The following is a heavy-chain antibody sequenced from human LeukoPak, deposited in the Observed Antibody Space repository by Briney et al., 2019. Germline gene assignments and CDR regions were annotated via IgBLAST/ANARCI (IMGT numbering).Heavy chain of an antibody. CDR3: AKVPGPYYFDY. V-gene: IGHV3-30*18. Sequence: PGRSLRLSCAASGFSFSSYGMHWVRPAPGQGLEWVAVISYDGSNKYYADSVKGRLTISRDNSKNTLYLEINSPRAADTAVYYCAKVPGPYYFDYWGQGTPVTVSS. J-gene: IGHJ4*02. D-gene: IGHD7-27*01. CDR1: GFSFSSYG. CDR2: ISYDGSNK.